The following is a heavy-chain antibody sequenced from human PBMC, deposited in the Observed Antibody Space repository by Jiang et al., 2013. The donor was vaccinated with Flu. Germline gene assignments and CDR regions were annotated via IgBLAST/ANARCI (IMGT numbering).Heavy chain of an antibody. CDR1: GFSFSSYA. V-gene: IGHV3-23*01. CDR3: ARGYNSGFQFDF. D-gene: IGHD5-12*01. J-gene: IGHJ5*01. CDR2: ISGSGDST. Sequence: QLLESGGGLVQPGGSLRLSCAASGFSFSSYAMTWVRQAPGKGLEWVSGISGSGDSTYSADSVKGRFTISRDNSENTLYLQMNSLRAEDTAVYYCARGYNSGFQFDFWGQGTPVTVSS.